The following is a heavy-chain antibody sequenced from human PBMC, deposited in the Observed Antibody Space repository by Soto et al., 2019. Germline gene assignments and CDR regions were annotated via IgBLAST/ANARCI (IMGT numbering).Heavy chain of an antibody. J-gene: IGHJ6*04. CDR2: TYSGGRT. V-gene: IGHV3-53*01. CDR1: GFTVSSNY. CDR3: ARVVSYYDYAMDV. Sequence: EVQLVESGGGLIQPGGSLRLSCAATGFTVSSNYMNWVRQAPGKGPEWVSVTYSGGRTYYADSVKGRFTVSRDSSKNTLYLQLNSLRGEDSAVYYCARVVSYYDYAMDVWGKGTTVTVSS.